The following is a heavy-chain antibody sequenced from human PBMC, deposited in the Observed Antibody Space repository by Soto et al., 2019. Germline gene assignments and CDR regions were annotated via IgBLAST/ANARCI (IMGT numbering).Heavy chain of an antibody. CDR3: VKEGYSSSWYLMLPWFDP. CDR2: ISSNGGST. V-gene: IGHV3-64D*06. Sequence: PGGSLRLSCSASGFTFSSYAMHWVRQAPGKGLEYVSAISSNGGSTYYADSVKGRFTISRDNSKNTLYLQMSSLRAEDTAVYYCVKEGYSSSWYLMLPWFDPWGQGTLVTVSS. D-gene: IGHD6-13*01. CDR1: GFTFSSYA. J-gene: IGHJ5*02.